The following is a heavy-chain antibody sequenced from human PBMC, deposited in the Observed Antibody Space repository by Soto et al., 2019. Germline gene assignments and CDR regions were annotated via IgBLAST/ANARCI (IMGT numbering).Heavy chain of an antibody. Sequence: PGGSLRLSCAASGFTFSSYGMHWVRQAPGKGLEWVAVIWYDGSNKYYADSVKGRFTISRDNSKNTLYLQMNSLRAEDTAVYYCARNILRATPYGMDVWGQGTTVTVS. CDR3: ARNILRATPYGMDV. V-gene: IGHV3-33*01. D-gene: IGHD2-15*01. J-gene: IGHJ6*02. CDR2: IWYDGSNK. CDR1: GFTFSSYG.